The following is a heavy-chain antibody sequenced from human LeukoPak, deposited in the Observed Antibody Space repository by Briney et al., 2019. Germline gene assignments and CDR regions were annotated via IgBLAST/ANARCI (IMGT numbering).Heavy chain of an antibody. J-gene: IGHJ6*03. CDR2: IIPIFGTT. CDR1: GGTFSSYA. Sequence: SVKVSCKASGGTFSSYAISWVRQAPGQGLEWMGRIIPIFGTTNSAQKFHGRVTITTDESTSTAYMELSSLRSEDIAVYYCARAGGYYFYMDVWGKGTTVTVSS. D-gene: IGHD3-16*01. V-gene: IGHV1-69*05. CDR3: ARAGGYYFYMDV.